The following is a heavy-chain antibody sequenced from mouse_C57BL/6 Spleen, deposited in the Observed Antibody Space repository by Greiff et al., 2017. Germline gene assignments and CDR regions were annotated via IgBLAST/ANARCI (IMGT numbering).Heavy chain of an antibody. D-gene: IGHD2-4*01. J-gene: IGHJ4*01. CDR2: ISNDGSN. CDR1: GYSITSGYY. V-gene: IGHV3-6*01. CDR3: ARDYDYAMDY. Sequence: EVQRVESGPGLVKPSPSLSLTCSVTGYSITSGYYWNWIRQFPGNILEWMGYISNDGSNNYNPSLKNRISITRDTSKNQFFLKLNSVTTEDTATYYCARDYDYAMDYWGQGTSVTVSS.